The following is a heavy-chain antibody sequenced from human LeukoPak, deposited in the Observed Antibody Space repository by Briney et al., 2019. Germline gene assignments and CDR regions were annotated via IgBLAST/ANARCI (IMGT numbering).Heavy chain of an antibody. J-gene: IGHJ4*02. D-gene: IGHD3-10*01. Sequence: GGSLRLSCAASGFTFSSYWMSWVRQAPGKGLEWVANIKQDGSEKYYVDSVKGRFTISRDNAKNSLYLQINSLRAEDTAVYYCATPCGRCDYYGSGSYAYWGQGTLVTVSS. CDR2: IKQDGSEK. V-gene: IGHV3-7*01. CDR3: ATPCGRCDYYGSGSYAY. CDR1: GFTFSSYW.